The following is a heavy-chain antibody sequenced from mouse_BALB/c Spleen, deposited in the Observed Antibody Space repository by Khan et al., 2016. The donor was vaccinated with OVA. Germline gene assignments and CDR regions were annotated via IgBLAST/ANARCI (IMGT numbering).Heavy chain of an antibody. CDR1: GYTFINYW. CDR3: ARRGLRGDIDY. D-gene: IGHD1-1*01. V-gene: IGHV1-7*01. Sequence: VQLKESGAELAKPGASVKMSCKASGYTFINYWILWVKQRPGQGLEWIGYINPSTGYTEYTQNFKDKFTFTADKSSSTAYMQLNSLTYEDSAIYYCARRGLRGDIDYWGQGTTLTVSS. J-gene: IGHJ2*01. CDR2: INPSTGYT.